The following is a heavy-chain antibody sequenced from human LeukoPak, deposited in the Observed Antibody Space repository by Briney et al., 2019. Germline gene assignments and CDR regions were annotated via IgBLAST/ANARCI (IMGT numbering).Heavy chain of an antibody. CDR3: ARSRIYCSGGSCYFDY. V-gene: IGHV1-69*13. D-gene: IGHD2-15*01. Sequence: SVKVSCKASGGTFSSYAISWVRQAPGQGLEWMGGIIPIFGTANYAQKFQGRVTITADESTSTAYMELSSLRSEDTAVYYCARSRIYCSGGSCYFDYWGQGTLVTVSS. J-gene: IGHJ4*02. CDR1: GGTFSSYA. CDR2: IIPIFGTA.